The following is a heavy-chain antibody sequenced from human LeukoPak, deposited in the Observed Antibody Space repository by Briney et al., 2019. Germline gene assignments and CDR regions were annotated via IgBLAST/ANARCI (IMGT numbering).Heavy chain of an antibody. CDR3: ATAGDRSCFDP. J-gene: IGHJ5*02. V-gene: IGHV3-7*01. Sequence: PGGSLRLSCVACGFTFSSSWMTWVRQAAGKGLEWVANIKQDGSEKHYADSVEGRFTISRDNAKNSLYLQMNNLNSEDTAVYFCATAGDRSCFDPWGRGTLVTVSS. D-gene: IGHD3-10*01. CDR2: IKQDGSEK. CDR1: GFTFSSSW.